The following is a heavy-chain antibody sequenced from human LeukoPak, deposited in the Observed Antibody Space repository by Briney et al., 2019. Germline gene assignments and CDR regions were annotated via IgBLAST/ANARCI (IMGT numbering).Heavy chain of an antibody. CDR2: IIPIFGTA. CDR3: ARQTQGRSAFDI. J-gene: IGHJ3*02. Sequence: SVKVSCKASGGTFSSYAISWVRQAPGQGLEWMGGIIPIFGTANYAQKFQGRVTITADESTSTAYMELSSLRSEDTAVYYCARQTQGRSAFDIWGQGTMVAVSS. CDR1: GGTFSSYA. V-gene: IGHV1-69*13.